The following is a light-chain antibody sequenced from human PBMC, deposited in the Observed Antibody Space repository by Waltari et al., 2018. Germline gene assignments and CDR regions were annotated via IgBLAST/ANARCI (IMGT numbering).Light chain of an antibody. Sequence: IMLTQSPGTLSLSPGERATLSCRASQSISRYLAWYQQKPGQAPRLLIYGASTRATGIPDRFSGSGSGTDFSLTISGLEPEDSAVYYCQHHFRLPATFGQRP. J-gene: IGKJ1*01. CDR1: QSISRY. CDR2: GAS. V-gene: IGKV3-20*01. CDR3: QHHFRLPAT.